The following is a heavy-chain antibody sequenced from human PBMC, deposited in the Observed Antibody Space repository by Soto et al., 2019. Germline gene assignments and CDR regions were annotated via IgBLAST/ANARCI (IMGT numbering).Heavy chain of an antibody. Sequence: GGSLRLSCAASGFTFSSYWMSWVRQAPGKGLEWVANIKQDGSEKYYVDSVKGRFTISRDNAKNSLYLQMNSLRAEDTAVYYCARDIAAAGIGYYFDYWGQGTLVTVSS. CDR2: IKQDGSEK. CDR3: ARDIAAAGIGYYFDY. D-gene: IGHD6-13*01. V-gene: IGHV3-7*05. J-gene: IGHJ4*02. CDR1: GFTFSSYW.